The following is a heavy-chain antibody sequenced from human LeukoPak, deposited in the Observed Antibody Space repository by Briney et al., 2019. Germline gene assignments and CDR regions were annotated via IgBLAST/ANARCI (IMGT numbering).Heavy chain of an antibody. J-gene: IGHJ4*02. CDR3: AKSNEVVVVITTYDY. CDR1: GFTFSSYG. CDR2: ISGSGGST. Sequence: GGSLRLSCAASGFTFSSYGMSWVRQAPGKGLEWVSAISGSGGSTYYADSVKGRFTISRDNSKNTLYLQMNSLRAEDTAVYYCAKSNEVVVVITTYDYWGQGTLVTVSS. D-gene: IGHD3-22*01. V-gene: IGHV3-23*01.